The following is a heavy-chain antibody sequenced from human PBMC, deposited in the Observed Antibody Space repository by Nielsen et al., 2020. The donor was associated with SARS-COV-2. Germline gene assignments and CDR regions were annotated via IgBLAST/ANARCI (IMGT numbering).Heavy chain of an antibody. CDR3: ARGRNTYAYEHQFYYGMDV. D-gene: IGHD3-16*01. CDR2: ISYDGSNK. V-gene: IGHV3-30*03. CDR1: GFTFSSYG. J-gene: IGHJ6*02. Sequence: GGSLRLSCAASGFTFSSYGMHWVRQAPGKGLEWVAVISYDGSNKYYADSVKGRFTISRDNSKNTLYLQMNSLRAEDTAVYYCARGRNTYAYEHQFYYGMDVWGQETTVIVSS.